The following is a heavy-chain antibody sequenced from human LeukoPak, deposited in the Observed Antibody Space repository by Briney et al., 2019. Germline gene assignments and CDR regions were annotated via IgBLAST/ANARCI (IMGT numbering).Heavy chain of an antibody. V-gene: IGHV3-74*01. CDR3: ARGGYSGYDQHLSHFDY. CDR1: GFTFSNYW. J-gene: IGHJ4*02. Sequence: GGSLRLSCAASGFTFSNYWMHWVRQAPGKGLVWVSRINSDGINTSYADSVKGRFTISRDNAKNSLYLQMNSLRAEDTAVYYCARGGYSGYDQHLSHFDYWGQGTLVTVSS. CDR2: INSDGINT. D-gene: IGHD5-12*01.